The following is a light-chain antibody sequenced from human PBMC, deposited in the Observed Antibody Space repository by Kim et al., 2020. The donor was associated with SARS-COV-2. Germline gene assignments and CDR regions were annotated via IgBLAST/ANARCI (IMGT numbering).Light chain of an antibody. CDR3: SSYAGSITWV. Sequence: QSALTQPASVSGSPGQSITISCTGTSTDVGYYNFVCWYQQHPGKAPKLIIYDVSKRPSGVSYRFSASKSGNTASLTISGLQAEDEADYYCSSYAGSITWVFGGGTQLTVL. CDR2: DVS. J-gene: IGLJ3*02. V-gene: IGLV2-14*03. CDR1: STDVGYYNF.